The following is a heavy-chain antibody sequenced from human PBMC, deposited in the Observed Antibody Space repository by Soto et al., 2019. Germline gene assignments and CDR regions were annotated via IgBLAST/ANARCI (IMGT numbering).Heavy chain of an antibody. D-gene: IGHD6-19*01. CDR1: GFTFSSYG. V-gene: IGHV3-30*18. J-gene: IGHJ4*02. CDR2: ISYDGSNK. Sequence: QVQLVESGGGVVQPGRSLRLSCAASGFTFSSYGMHWVRQAPGKGLEWVAVISYDGSNKYYADSVKGRFTISRDNSKNTLYLQMNSLRPEDTTVYYCAKDIRDIAVDGGYFDYWGQGTLVTVSS. CDR3: AKDIRDIAVDGGYFDY.